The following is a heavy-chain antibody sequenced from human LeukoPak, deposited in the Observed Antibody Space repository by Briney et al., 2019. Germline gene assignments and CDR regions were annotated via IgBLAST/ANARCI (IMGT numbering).Heavy chain of an antibody. Sequence: GRSLRLSCAASGFTFSSYAMHWVRQAPGMGLEWVAVISYGGSNKYYADSVKGRFTISRDNSKNTLYLQMNSLRAEDTAVYYCARDYYDSSGYVDYWGQGTLVTVSS. CDR3: ARDYYDSSGYVDY. CDR1: GFTFSSYA. CDR2: ISYGGSNK. D-gene: IGHD3-22*01. J-gene: IGHJ4*02. V-gene: IGHV3-30-3*01.